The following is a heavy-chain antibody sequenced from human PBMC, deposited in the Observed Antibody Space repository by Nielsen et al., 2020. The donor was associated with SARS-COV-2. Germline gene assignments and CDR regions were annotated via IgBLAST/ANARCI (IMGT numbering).Heavy chain of an antibody. J-gene: IGHJ4*02. CDR3: ARDPNYYGSGSYYKY. CDR2: IWYDGSNK. Sequence: GGSLRLSCAASGFTFSSYGMHWVRQAPGKGLEWVAVIWYDGSNKYYADSVKGRFTISRDNSKNTLYLQMNSLRAEDTAVYYCARDPNYYGSGSYYKYWGQGTLVTVSS. V-gene: IGHV3-33*01. D-gene: IGHD3-10*01. CDR1: GFTFSSYG.